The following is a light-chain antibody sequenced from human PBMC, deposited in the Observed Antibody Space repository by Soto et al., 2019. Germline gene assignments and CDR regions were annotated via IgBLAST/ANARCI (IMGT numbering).Light chain of an antibody. V-gene: IGKV1-5*01. CDR1: QSISSW. J-gene: IGKJ1*01. CDR3: QQYNSYPWT. CDR2: DAS. Sequence: DIQMTQSPSTLSASVGDRVTITCRASQSISSWLAWYQQKPGKAPKLLIYDASSLESGVPSRFRGSGSGTEVTLTTSSLQPDDFATHYCQQYNSYPWTFGQGTKVEIK.